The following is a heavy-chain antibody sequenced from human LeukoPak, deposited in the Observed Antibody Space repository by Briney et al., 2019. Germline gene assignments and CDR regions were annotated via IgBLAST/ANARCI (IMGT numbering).Heavy chain of an antibody. Sequence: SATLSLTCTVSGGSISSGGYYWSWIRQHPGKGLEWIGYIYYSGSTYYNPSLKSRVTISVDTSKNQFSLKLSSVTAADTAVYYCARDLGTGYYDFWSGYLGVGMDVWGQGTTVTVSS. V-gene: IGHV4-31*03. D-gene: IGHD3-3*01. CDR3: ARDLGTGYYDFWSGYLGVGMDV. CDR1: GGSISSGGYY. CDR2: IYYSGST. J-gene: IGHJ6*02.